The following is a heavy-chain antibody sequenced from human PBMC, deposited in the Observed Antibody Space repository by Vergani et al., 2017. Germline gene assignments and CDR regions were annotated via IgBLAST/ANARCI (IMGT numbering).Heavy chain of an antibody. Sequence: QVQLVQSGSEVRKPGASVKVSCQVSGYSLTELTIHWVRQAPGKGLEWLGGFDPEHGEVAFAHHIQGRVTMTENRSTDTAYMALSSLRPEDPALYYCAIGTDYYGSSGYYLDYWGQGTLVTVSS. J-gene: IGHJ4*02. D-gene: IGHD3-22*01. V-gene: IGHV1-24*01. CDR1: GYSLTELT. CDR2: FDPEHGEV. CDR3: AIGTDYYGSSGYYLDY.